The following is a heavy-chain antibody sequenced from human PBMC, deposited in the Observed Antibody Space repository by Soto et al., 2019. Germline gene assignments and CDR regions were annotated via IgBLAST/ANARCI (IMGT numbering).Heavy chain of an antibody. CDR3: ARDLAYCGGDCYSGGDYYYGMDV. CDR1: GGTFSSYA. J-gene: IGHJ6*02. D-gene: IGHD2-21*02. V-gene: IGHV1-69*06. Sequence: SVKASCKASGGTFSSYAISWVRQAPGQGLEWMGGIIPIFGTANYAQKFQGRVTITADKSTSTAYMELSSLRSEDTAVYYCARDLAYCGGDCYSGGDYYYGMDVWGQGTTVTVSS. CDR2: IIPIFGTA.